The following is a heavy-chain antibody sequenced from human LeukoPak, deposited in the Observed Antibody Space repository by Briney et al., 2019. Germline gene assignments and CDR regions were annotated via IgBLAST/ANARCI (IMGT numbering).Heavy chain of an antibody. V-gene: IGHV1-2*02. J-gene: IGHJ4*02. CDR1: GYTFTGYY. D-gene: IGHD3-3*01. CDR2: INPNSGGT. CDR3: AGDYDFWSGYSELNFDY. Sequence: ASVKVSCKASGYTFTGYYMHWVRQAPGQGLEWMGWINPNSGGTNYAQKFQGRVTMTRDTSISTAYMELSRLRSDDTAVYYCAGDYDFWSGYSELNFDYWGQGTLVTVSS.